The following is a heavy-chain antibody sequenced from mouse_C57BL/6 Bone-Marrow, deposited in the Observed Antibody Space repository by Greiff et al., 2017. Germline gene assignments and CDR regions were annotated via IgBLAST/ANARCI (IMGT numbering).Heavy chain of an antibody. V-gene: IGHV1-74*01. J-gene: IGHJ4*01. CDR2: IHPSDSDT. CDR1: GYTFTSYW. CDR3: SISDCDSYAMDY. Sequence: HVQLQQPGAELVKPGASVKVSCKASGYTFTSYWMHWVKQRPGQGLEWIGRIHPSDSDTNYNQKFKGQATLTVDKSSSTAYMQLSSLTSEDSAVXHCSISDCDSYAMDYWGQGTSVTVSS. D-gene: IGHD2-13*01.